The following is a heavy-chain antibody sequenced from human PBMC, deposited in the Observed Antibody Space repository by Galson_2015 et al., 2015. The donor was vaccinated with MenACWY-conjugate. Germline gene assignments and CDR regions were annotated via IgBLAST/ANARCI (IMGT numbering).Heavy chain of an antibody. Sequence: ETLSLTCTVSRGSISGSAYYWGWIRQSPGKGLEWIASIYHSGNIYYNPSLKSRVTISVDTSKNQFSLKLSSVTATDTAVYYCARFAVGNNWYFWFDPWGQGTLVTVSS. J-gene: IGHJ5*02. CDR3: ARFAVGNNWYFWFDP. D-gene: IGHD1-1*01. CDR1: RGSISGSAYY. V-gene: IGHV4-39*07. CDR2: IYHSGNI.